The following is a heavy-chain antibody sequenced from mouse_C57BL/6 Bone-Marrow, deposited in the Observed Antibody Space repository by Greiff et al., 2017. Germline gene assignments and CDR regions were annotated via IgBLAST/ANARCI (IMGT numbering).Heavy chain of an antibody. J-gene: IGHJ4*01. CDR3: TTAPYYGSSYYYAMDY. Sequence: VQLQQSGAELVRPGASVKLSCTASGFNIKDDYMHWVKQRPEQGLEWIGWIDPENGDTVYASKFQGKATITADTSSNTAYLQLSSLTSEDTAVYYCTTAPYYGSSYYYAMDYWGQGTSVTVSS. CDR1: GFNIKDDY. CDR2: IDPENGDT. D-gene: IGHD1-1*01. V-gene: IGHV14-4*01.